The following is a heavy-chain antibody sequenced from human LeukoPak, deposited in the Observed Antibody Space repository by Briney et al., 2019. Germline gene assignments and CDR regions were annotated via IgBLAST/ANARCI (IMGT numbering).Heavy chain of an antibody. J-gene: IGHJ5*02. CDR3: ARGLGTMLTGAWFDP. CDR1: GYTFTGYY. D-gene: IGHD1-14*01. V-gene: IGHV1-2*02. CDR2: INPNSGGT. Sequence: ASVKVSCKASGYTFTGYYMHWVRQAPGQGLEWMGWINPNSGGTNYAQKFQGRVTITRNTTISTAYMELSSLRSEDTAVYYCARGLGTMLTGAWFDPWGQGTLVTVSS.